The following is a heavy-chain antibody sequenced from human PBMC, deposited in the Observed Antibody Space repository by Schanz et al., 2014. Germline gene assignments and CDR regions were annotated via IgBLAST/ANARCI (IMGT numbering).Heavy chain of an antibody. CDR2: INTGSGDT. Sequence: QVQLVQSGAEVKKPGASVRVSCKASGYTFTTYAMSWVRQAPGQRLEWMGWINTGSGDTKYSQNFRGRVTITRDTSASTAYMELSSLRSEDTAVYSCARGIGGYGANNYFDYWGQGTLVTVSS. CDR1: GYTFTTYA. J-gene: IGHJ4*02. CDR3: ARGIGGYGANNYFDY. D-gene: IGHD5-12*01. V-gene: IGHV1-3*04.